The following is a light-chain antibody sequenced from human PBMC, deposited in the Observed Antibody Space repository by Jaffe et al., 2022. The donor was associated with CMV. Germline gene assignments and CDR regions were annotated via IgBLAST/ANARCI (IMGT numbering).Light chain of an antibody. V-gene: IGLV2-11*01. J-gene: IGLJ1*01. CDR3: CSYADSFLLV. CDR2: DVS. Sequence: QSALTQPRSVSGSPGQSVTISCTGTNSDIGSYDLVSWYQQHPGKAPKFIIYDVSNRPSGVPDRFSGSKSGNTASLTISGLQAEDEADYYCCSYADSFLLVFGTGTTVTVL. CDR1: NSDIGSYDL.